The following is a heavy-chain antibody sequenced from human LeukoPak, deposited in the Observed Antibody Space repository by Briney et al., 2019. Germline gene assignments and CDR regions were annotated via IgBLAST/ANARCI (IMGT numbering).Heavy chain of an antibody. V-gene: IGHV1-18*01. Sequence: ASVKVSCKASGYTFTSYGISWVRQAPGQGLEWMGWISAYNGNTNYAQKLQGRVTMTTDTSTSTAYMELRSLRSDDTAVYYCARDSRATVTTNYYYYYGMDVWGQGTTVTVSS. CDR2: ISAYNGNT. D-gene: IGHD4-11*01. CDR1: GYTFTSYG. CDR3: ARDSRATVTTNYYYYYGMDV. J-gene: IGHJ6*02.